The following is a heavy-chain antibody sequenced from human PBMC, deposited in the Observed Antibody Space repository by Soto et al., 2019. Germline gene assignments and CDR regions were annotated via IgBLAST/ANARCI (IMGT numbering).Heavy chain of an antibody. D-gene: IGHD2-21*02. CDR3: ARGLYCGGGCYSHFDY. CDR1: GGTFSNYP. CDR2: IIPIFGTT. J-gene: IGHJ4*02. Sequence: VQLVQSGAEVKKPGSSVKVSCKASGGTFSNYPFIWVRQAPGQGLDWMGGIIPIFGTTDYGQRFQGRVTITADESTNSAYIELSSPRSDGTAVYYCARGLYCGGGCYSHFDYCGQGTLVTVSS. V-gene: IGHV1-69*01.